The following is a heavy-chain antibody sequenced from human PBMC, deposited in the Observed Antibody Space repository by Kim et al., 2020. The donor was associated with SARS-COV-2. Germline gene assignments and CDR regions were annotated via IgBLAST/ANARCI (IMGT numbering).Heavy chain of an antibody. CDR3: ARDSEYYYDSSGYYYYYYGMDV. V-gene: IGHV4-38-2*02. J-gene: IGHJ6*02. CDR1: GYSISSGYY. CDR2: IYHSGST. D-gene: IGHD3-22*01. Sequence: SETLSLTCTVSGYSISSGYYWGWIRQPPGKGLEWIGSIYHSGSTYYNPSLKSRVTISVDTSKNQFSLKLSSVTAADTAVYYCARDSEYYYDSSGYYYYYYGMDVWGQGTTVTVSS.